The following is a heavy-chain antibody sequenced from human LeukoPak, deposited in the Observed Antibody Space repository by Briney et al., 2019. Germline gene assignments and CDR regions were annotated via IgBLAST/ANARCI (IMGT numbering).Heavy chain of an antibody. Sequence: GGSLRLSCAASGFTFSSYGMHWVRQAPGKGLEWVTVIWYDGSNKYYADSVKGRFTISRDNCKNTLYLQMNSLRADDTAVYYCATSSTFYYYFDYWGQGTLVTVSS. J-gene: IGHJ4*02. CDR3: ATSSTFYYYFDY. D-gene: IGHD2-2*01. CDR1: GFTFSSYG. CDR2: IWYDGSNK. V-gene: IGHV3-33*01.